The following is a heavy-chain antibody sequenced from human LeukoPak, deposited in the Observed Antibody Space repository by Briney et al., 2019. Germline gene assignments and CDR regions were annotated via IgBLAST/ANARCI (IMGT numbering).Heavy chain of an antibody. Sequence: SETLSLTCTVSGGSISSSSYHWSWIRQPPGKGLEWIGEINHNGSTNYNPSLKSRVTISVDTSKNQFSLKLSSVTAADTAVYYCARLPMTTNDDAGMDVWGQGTTVTVSS. V-gene: IGHV4-39*07. CDR3: ARLPMTTNDDAGMDV. D-gene: IGHD2-8*01. CDR2: INHNGST. CDR1: GGSISSSSYH. J-gene: IGHJ6*02.